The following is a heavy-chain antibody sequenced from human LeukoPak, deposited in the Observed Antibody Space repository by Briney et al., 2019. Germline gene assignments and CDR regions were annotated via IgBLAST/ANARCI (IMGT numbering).Heavy chain of an antibody. V-gene: IGHV3-7*03. CDR3: ARSLPYGTTWYGRSDF. D-gene: IGHD6-13*01. CDR2: IRQDGDTK. CDR1: GFPFNAYW. J-gene: IGHJ4*02. Sequence: GGSLRLSCAASGFPFNAYWMTWVRQAPGKGLEWVANIRQDGDTKYYVDSVEGRFTISRDNAMNSLYLQMNSLGAEDTAIYYCARSLPYGTTWYGRSDFWGQGTLVTVSS.